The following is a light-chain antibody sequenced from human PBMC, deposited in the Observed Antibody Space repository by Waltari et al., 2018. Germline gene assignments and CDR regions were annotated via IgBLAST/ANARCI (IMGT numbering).Light chain of an antibody. V-gene: IGLV2-14*01. CDR2: DVS. CDR1: SSDVGDYHF. J-gene: IGLJ2*01. CDR3: SSYTTISTTV. Sequence: QSALAQPASVSGSPGQSITISCTGTSSDVGDYHFVSWYQHHPGKAPKLILYDVSRWPSGVSNRFSGSKSGNTASLTISGLQAEDEADYYCSSYTTISTTVFGGGTKVTVL.